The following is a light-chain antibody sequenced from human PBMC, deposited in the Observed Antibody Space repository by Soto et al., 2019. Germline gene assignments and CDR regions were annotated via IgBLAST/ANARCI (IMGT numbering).Light chain of an antibody. CDR1: SSDIGAYNY. CDR3: STDAGPYKV. J-gene: IGLJ1*01. Sequence: QSALPQPRSVSGSPGQSVTISCTGTSSDIGAYNYVSWYQQHPDKAPKLMIYHVTKPPSGVPDRFSGSTSDNAASLTISRLQAEDEADYYCSTDAGPYKVVGTGTKLTVL. CDR2: HVT. V-gene: IGLV2-11*01.